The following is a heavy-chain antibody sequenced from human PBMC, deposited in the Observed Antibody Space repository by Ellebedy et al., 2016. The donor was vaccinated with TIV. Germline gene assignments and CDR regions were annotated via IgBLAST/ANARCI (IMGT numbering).Heavy chain of an antibody. CDR3: TTRGTVVTNYFDY. CDR2: IKSKTDGGTT. CDR1: GFTFSNAW. D-gene: IGHD4-23*01. J-gene: IGHJ4*02. Sequence: GESLKISXAASGFTFSNAWMSWVRQAPGKGLEWVGRIKSKTDGGTTDYAAPVKGRFTISRDDSKNTLYLQMNSLKTEDTAVYYCTTRGTVVTNYFDYWGQGTLVTVSS. V-gene: IGHV3-15*01.